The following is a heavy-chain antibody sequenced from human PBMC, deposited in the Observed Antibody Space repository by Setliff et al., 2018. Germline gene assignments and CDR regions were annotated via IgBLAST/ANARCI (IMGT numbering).Heavy chain of an antibody. CDR1: GGSISPYY. CDR2: IFYSGSA. Sequence: SETLSLTCSVSGGSISPYYWIWIRQSPGKGLEWIGYIFYSGSARYNPSLESRVTMSVDTSKNQISLKLTSVTAADTAVYYCARDLDYQYYYDSSGRDAFDIWGQGTMVTVSS. CDR3: ARDLDYQYYYDSSGRDAFDI. D-gene: IGHD3-22*01. J-gene: IGHJ3*02. V-gene: IGHV4-59*12.